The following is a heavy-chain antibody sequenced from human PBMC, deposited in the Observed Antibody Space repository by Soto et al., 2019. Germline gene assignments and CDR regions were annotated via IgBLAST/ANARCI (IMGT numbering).Heavy chain of an antibody. Sequence: VHLVQSGGGLVQPGGSLRLSCAASGFPFSTYWMHWVRQAPGKGLVWVSRISSDGSSTNYADFVKGRFTISRDNAKNTLYLQMNSLRAEDTAVYYCARHMTGTTGIFDYWGPGTPVTVSS. CDR1: GFPFSTYW. V-gene: IGHV3-74*01. D-gene: IGHD1-20*01. CDR3: ARHMTGTTGIFDY. J-gene: IGHJ4*02. CDR2: ISSDGSST.